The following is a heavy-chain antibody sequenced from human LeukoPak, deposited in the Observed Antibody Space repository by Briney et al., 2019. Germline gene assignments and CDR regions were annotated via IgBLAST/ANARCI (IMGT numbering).Heavy chain of an antibody. V-gene: IGHV3-30*04. Sequence: GGSLRLSCAASGFTFSSYAMHWVRQAPGKGLEWVAVISYDGSNKYYADSVKGRFTISRDNSKNTLYLQMNSLRAEDTAVYYCARDYRTNFWANDAFDIWGQGTMVTVSS. CDR1: GFTFSSYA. CDR3: ARDYRTNFWANDAFDI. D-gene: IGHD3-3*01. J-gene: IGHJ3*02. CDR2: ISYDGSNK.